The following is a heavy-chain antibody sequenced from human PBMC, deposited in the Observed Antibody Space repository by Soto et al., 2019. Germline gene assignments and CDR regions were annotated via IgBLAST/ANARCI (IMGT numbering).Heavy chain of an antibody. J-gene: IGHJ4*02. CDR2: IKQDGSYK. V-gene: IGHV3-7*01. CDR3: ARNRDYAFDY. D-gene: IGHD4-17*01. Sequence: EVQLVESGGGLVQPGGSLRLSCAASGFMFSNYWMSWVRQAPGKGLEWVAIIKQDGSYKYYVDSVKGRFTISRDNAKNSLYLQMNSLRIEDAAVYYCARNRDYAFDYWGRGTLVTVSS. CDR1: GFMFSNYW.